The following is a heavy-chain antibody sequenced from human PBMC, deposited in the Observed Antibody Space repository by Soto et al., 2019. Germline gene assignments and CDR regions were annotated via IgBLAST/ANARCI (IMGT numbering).Heavy chain of an antibody. CDR1: GGSISSGDYY. D-gene: IGHD3-3*01. J-gene: IGHJ6*02. V-gene: IGHV4-30-4*01. CDR2: IYYSGST. CDR3: ASHNTIFGVVTRGGMDV. Sequence: QVQLQESGPGLVKPSQTLSLTCTVSGGSISSGDYYWSWIRQPPGKGLEWIGYIYYSGSTYYNPSLKSRVTISVDTSKNQFSLKLSSVTAADTAVYYCASHNTIFGVVTRGGMDVWGQGTTVTVSS.